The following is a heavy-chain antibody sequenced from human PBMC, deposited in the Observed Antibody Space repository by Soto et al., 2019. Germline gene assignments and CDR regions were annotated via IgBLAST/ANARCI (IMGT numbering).Heavy chain of an antibody. V-gene: IGHV4-59*12. D-gene: IGHD3-22*01. Sequence: SETLSLTCTVSGGTISSYDWSWIRQPPGKGLEWIGSIYYSGSTYYNPSLKSRVTISVDTSKNQFSLKLSSVTAADTAVYYCARVSDYYDSSGYYHSSNWFDPWGQGTLVTVSS. CDR2: IYYSGST. J-gene: IGHJ5*02. CDR1: GGTISSYD. CDR3: ARVSDYYDSSGYYHSSNWFDP.